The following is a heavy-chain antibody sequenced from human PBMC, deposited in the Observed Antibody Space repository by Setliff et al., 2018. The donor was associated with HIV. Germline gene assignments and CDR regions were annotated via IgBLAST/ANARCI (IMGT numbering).Heavy chain of an antibody. D-gene: IGHD2-21*02. V-gene: IGHV5-51*01. CDR1: GYRFNDFW. J-gene: IGHJ4*02. CDR2: IYPGDSDT. CDR3: SKGHPDGDPYYFDY. Sequence: PGESLKISCKGSGYRFNDFWIGWVRQMPGKGLEWMGLIYPGDSDTRYSPSFQGQVTISVDKSITTAFLQWSSLKASDTALYYCSKGHPDGDPYYFDYWGQGTLVTVSS.